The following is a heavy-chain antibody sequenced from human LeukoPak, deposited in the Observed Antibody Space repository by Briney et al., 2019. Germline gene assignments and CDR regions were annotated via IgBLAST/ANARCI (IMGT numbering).Heavy chain of an antibody. CDR2: IWYDGSDK. D-gene: IGHD2-8*02. J-gene: IGHJ6*02. Sequence: GGSLRLPCAASGFTFSNYAMHWVRQAPGEGLQWVAIIWYDGSDKYYADSVKGRFTISRDNSKNILYLQVNSLRAEDTAVYYCARVGCTGNSCLAYNYYAMDVWGQGTTVTVSS. V-gene: IGHV3-33*08. CDR1: GFTFSNYA. CDR3: ARVGCTGNSCLAYNYYAMDV.